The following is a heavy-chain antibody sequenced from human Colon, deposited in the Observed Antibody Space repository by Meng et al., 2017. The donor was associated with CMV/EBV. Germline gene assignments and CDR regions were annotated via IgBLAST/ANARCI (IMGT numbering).Heavy chain of an antibody. CDR1: GYNFTNFW. J-gene: IGHJ4*02. CDR2: IYAGDSDI. V-gene: IGHV5-51*01. Sequence: GESLKISCKGSGYNFTNFWIGWVRQVPGKGLEWMGIIYAGDSDIRYSPSFQGQVTFSADKSINTAFLQWTSLKASDTAMYYCARVGYMAVRYNWNRNYFDHWGQGTLVTVSS. D-gene: IGHD1-20*01. CDR3: ARVGYMAVRYNWNRNYFDH.